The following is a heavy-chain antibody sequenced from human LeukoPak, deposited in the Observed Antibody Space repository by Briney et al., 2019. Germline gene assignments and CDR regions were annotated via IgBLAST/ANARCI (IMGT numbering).Heavy chain of an antibody. D-gene: IGHD5-24*01. CDR3: ARDLSQRWLQLGSFDY. J-gene: IGHJ4*02. CDR1: GFTFSSYS. V-gene: IGHV3-21*01. CDR2: ISSSSSYI. Sequence: MAGGSLRLSCAASGFTFSSYSMNWVRQAPGKGLEWVSSISSSSSYIYYADSVKGRFTISSDNAKNSLYLQMNSLRAEDTAVYYCARDLSQRWLQLGSFDYWGQGTLVTVSS.